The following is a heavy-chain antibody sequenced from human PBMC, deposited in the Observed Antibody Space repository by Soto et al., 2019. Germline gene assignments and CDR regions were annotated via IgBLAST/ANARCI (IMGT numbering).Heavy chain of an antibody. Sequence: GGSLRLSWAASGFTFSSFAKHWVRNAPGKGLGWVGVISYDGSNKYYADSVKGRFTISRDNSKNTLYLQMNSLRAEDTAVYYCARAYSSSPLEAFDIWGQGTMVTVSS. J-gene: IGHJ3*02. D-gene: IGHD6-13*01. V-gene: IGHV3-30-3*01. CDR1: GFTFSSFA. CDR3: ARAYSSSPLEAFDI. CDR2: ISYDGSNK.